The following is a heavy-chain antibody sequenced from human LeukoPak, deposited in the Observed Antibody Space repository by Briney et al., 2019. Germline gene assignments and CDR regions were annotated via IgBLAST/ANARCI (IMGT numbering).Heavy chain of an antibody. CDR1: GGTFSSYA. CDR3: ARDATLTTTGSIRWFDP. V-gene: IGHV1-69*06. CDR2: IIPIFGTA. Sequence: SVKVSCKASGGTFSSYAISWVRQAPGQGLEWMGGIIPIFGTANYAQKFQGRVTITADKSTSTAYMELSSLISEDTAVYYCARDATLTTTGSIRWFDPWGQGTLVTVSS. J-gene: IGHJ5*02. D-gene: IGHD4/OR15-4a*01.